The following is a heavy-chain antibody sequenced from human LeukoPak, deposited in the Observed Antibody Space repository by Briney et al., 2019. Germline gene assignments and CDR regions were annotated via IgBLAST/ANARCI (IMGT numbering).Heavy chain of an antibody. CDR3: ASGIYYASVHTWSPV. J-gene: IGHJ4*02. CDR2: ISSSSSYI. Sequence: PGGSLRLSCAASGFTFSSYSMNWVRQAPGKGLKWVSSISSSSSYIYYTDSVKGRFTISRDDASNSLDLQMNSLRAEDTAVYYCASGIYYASVHTWSPVWGQGTLVTVSS. CDR1: GFTFSSYS. D-gene: IGHD3-10*01. V-gene: IGHV3-21*01.